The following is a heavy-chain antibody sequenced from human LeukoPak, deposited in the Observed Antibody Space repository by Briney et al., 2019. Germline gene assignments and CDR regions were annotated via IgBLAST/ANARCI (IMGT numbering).Heavy chain of an antibody. J-gene: IGHJ5*02. D-gene: IGHD3-22*01. CDR3: ATTYYYDSSGSYNH. CDR1: GFTFSSYG. V-gene: IGHV3-33*01. CDR2: IWYDGSNK. Sequence: PGRSLRLSCAASGFTFSSYGMHWVRQAPGKGLEWVAVIWYDGSNKYYADSVKGRFTISRDNSKNTLYLQMNSLRAEDTAVYYCATTYYYDSSGSYNHWGQGTLVTVSS.